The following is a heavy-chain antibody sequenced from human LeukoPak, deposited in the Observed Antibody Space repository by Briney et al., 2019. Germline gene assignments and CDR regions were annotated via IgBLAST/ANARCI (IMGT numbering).Heavy chain of an antibody. V-gene: IGHV3-33*01. CDR2: IWYDGSNK. CDR1: GFTFISYG. CDR3: ARDHYDILTGSTYYFVY. J-gene: IGHJ4*02. D-gene: IGHD3-9*01. Sequence: GRSLRLSCAASGFTFISYGMHWVRQAPGKGLEGVAVIWYDGSNKYYADSVKGRFTISRDNSKNTLYLQMNSLRAEDTAVYCCARDHYDILTGSTYYFVYWGQGTLVTVSS.